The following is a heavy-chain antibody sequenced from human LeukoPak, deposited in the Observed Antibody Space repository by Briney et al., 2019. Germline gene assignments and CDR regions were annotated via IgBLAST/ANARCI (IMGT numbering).Heavy chain of an antibody. CDR1: GYSISSGYY. J-gene: IGHJ4*02. V-gene: IGHV4-38-2*02. CDR2: IHHSGST. CDR3: ARGAGYLSKDFDY. D-gene: IGHD2-2*03. Sequence: SETLSLTCTVSGYSISSGYYWGWIRQPPGKGLEWIGTIHHSGSTNYNPSLKSRVTIAVDTSKNQFSLKLSSVTAADTAVYYCARGAGYLSKDFDYWGQGTLVTVSS.